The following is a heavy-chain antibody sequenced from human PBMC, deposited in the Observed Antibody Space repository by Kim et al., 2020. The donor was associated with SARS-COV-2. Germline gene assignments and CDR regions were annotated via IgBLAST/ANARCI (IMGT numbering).Heavy chain of an antibody. D-gene: IGHD2-2*03. V-gene: IGHV2-5*02. CDR3: AHSRVRRGTWILVSDISFHY. CDR1: GFSLSTSGVG. Sequence: SGPTLVNPTQTLTLTCAFSGFSLSTSGVGVVWIRQPPGKALEWLALIYWDDDKRYSPSLKSRLTLTKDTSKNQVVLKRTNMDPVDTATYYCAHSRVRRGTWILVSDISFHYWGQGTLVTVSS. J-gene: IGHJ4*02. CDR2: IYWDDDK.